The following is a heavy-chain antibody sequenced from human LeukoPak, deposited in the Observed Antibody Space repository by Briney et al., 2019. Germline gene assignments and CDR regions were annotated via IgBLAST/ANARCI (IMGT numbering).Heavy chain of an antibody. CDR1: GGSFSGYY. V-gene: IGHV4-34*01. D-gene: IGHD6-13*01. CDR3: ATRRYSSSWSRAFDI. Sequence: KPSETLFLTCAVYGGSFSGYYWSWIRQPPGKGLEWIGEINHSGSTNYNPSLKSRVTISVDTSKNQFSLKLSSVTAADTAVYYCATRRYSSSWSRAFDIWGQGTMVTVSS. J-gene: IGHJ3*02. CDR2: INHSGST.